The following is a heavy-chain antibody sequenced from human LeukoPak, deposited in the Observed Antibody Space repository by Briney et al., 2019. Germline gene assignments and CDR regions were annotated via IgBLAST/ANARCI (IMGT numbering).Heavy chain of an antibody. CDR3: TRMTTGHDY. CDR1: GVSFNDYY. D-gene: IGHD4-17*01. V-gene: IGHV4-34*01. CDR2: INHSGYT. Sequence: SETLSLTCAVSGVSFNDYYWSWVRQTPGKGLEWIGEINHSGYTNDSPSLKSRVTLSIDTSRKQFSLNVRSVTVADTGIYYCTRMTTGHDYWGQGTLVTVSS. J-gene: IGHJ4*02.